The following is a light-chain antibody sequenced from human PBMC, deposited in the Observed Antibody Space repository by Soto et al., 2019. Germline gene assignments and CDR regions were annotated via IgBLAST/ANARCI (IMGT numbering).Light chain of an antibody. CDR3: YSYTTRSTGV. CDR1: NSDLGVYDH. J-gene: IGLJ3*02. Sequence: QSALTQPASVSGSPGQSITISCTGTNSDLGVYDHVSWYQHHPGKAPKLLIYEVSSRPSGVSNRFSGSKSANTAALTISGLQAADEADYYCYSYTTRSTGVFGGGTKLTVL. CDR2: EVS. V-gene: IGLV2-14*01.